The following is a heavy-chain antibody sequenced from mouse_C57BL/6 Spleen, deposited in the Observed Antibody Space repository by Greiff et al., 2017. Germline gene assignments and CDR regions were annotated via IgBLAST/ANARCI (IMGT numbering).Heavy chain of an antibody. D-gene: IGHD1-1*01. V-gene: IGHV8-8*01. CDR1: GFSLSTFGMG. CDR2: IWWDDDK. J-gene: IGHJ1*03. Sequence: QVTLNVCGPGILQPSQTLSLTCSFSGFSLSTFGMGVGWIRQPSGKGLEWLAHIWWDDDKYYNPALKSRLTISKDTSKNQIFLKIANVDTADTATYYCARIENYYGRSWYIDVWGTGTTVTVSS. CDR3: ARIENYYGRSWYIDV.